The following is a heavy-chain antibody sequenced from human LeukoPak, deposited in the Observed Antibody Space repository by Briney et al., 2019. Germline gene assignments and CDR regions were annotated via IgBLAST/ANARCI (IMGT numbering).Heavy chain of an antibody. CDR1: EFTFSSHW. D-gene: IGHD6-19*01. CDR3: ARGSNGWSGIDY. V-gene: IGHV3-74*01. J-gene: IGHJ4*02. CDR2: ISGDGSST. Sequence: GGSLRLSCGASEFTFSSHWMYWVRRTPGEGLVWVSRISGDGSSTNYADSVKGRFAISRDNAKNTLYLQMNSLRAEDTSVYYCARGSNGWSGIDYWGQGTLVTVSS.